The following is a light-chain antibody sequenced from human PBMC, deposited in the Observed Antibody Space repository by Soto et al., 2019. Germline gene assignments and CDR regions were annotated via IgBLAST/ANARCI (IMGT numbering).Light chain of an antibody. CDR3: SSFADSNSYV. J-gene: IGLJ1*01. Sequence: QSVLTRAPSATGSHGQAVTISSNRSSSDIGGYTYVSWYQHHPGKAPKLMIYEVSKRPSGVPDRFSGSKSGNTASLTVSGLQAEDEADYYCSSFADSNSYVFGTGTKV. CDR2: EVS. CDR1: SSDIGGYTY. V-gene: IGLV2-8*01.